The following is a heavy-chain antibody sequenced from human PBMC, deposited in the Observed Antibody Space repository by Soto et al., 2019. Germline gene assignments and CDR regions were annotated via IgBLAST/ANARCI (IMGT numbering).Heavy chain of an antibody. CDR3: ARDLHPWDYGDHGWFDP. CDR2: INAGNGNT. CDR1: GYTFTSYA. J-gene: IGHJ5*02. Sequence: QVQLVQSGAEVKKPGASVKVSCKASGYTFTSYAMHWVRQAPGQRLEWMGWINAGNGNTKYSQKFQGRVTITRDTSASTAYMELSSRRSEDTAVYYCARDLHPWDYGDHGWFDPWGQGTLVTVSS. D-gene: IGHD4-17*01. V-gene: IGHV1-3*01.